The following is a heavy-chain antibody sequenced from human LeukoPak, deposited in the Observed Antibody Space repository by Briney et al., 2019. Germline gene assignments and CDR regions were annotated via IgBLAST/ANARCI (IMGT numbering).Heavy chain of an antibody. CDR3: ATLDTAMADAFDI. J-gene: IGHJ3*02. V-gene: IGHV3-30*03. D-gene: IGHD5-18*01. CDR1: GFTFSSCG. Sequence: GGSLRLSCAASGFTFSSCGMQWVRQAPGKGLEWVAVISYDGSNKYYADSVKGRFTISRDNSKNTLYLQMNSLRAEDTAVYYCATLDTAMADAFDIWGQGTMVTVSS. CDR2: ISYDGSNK.